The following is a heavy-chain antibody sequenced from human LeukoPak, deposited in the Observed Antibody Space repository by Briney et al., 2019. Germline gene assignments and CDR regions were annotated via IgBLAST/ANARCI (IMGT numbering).Heavy chain of an antibody. D-gene: IGHD3-10*01. CDR1: GFTFSSYS. V-gene: IGHV3-21*01. J-gene: IGHJ4*02. CDR3: ARDRSPGNFDY. Sequence: GGSLRLSCAASGFTFSSYSMNWVRQAPGKGLEWVSSISSSSTYINYADSVKGRFTISRDNAKNSLYLQMNSLRAEDTAVYYCARDRSPGNFDYWGQGTLVTVSS. CDR2: ISSSSTYI.